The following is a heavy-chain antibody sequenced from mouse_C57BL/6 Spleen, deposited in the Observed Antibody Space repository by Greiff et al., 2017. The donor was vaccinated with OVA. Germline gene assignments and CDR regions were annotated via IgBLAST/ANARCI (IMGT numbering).Heavy chain of an antibody. J-gene: IGHJ2*01. V-gene: IGHV5-17*01. D-gene: IGHD2-5*01. CDR1: GFAFSDYG. CDR2: ISSGSSTI. CDR3: ARTYYSNSYFDY. Sequence: EVQLVESGGGLVKPGGSLKLSCAASGFAFSDYGMHWVRQAPEKGLEWVAYISSGSSTIYYADTVKGRFTISRDNAKNTLFLQVTSLRSEDTAMYYGARTYYSNSYFDYWGQGTTLTVSS.